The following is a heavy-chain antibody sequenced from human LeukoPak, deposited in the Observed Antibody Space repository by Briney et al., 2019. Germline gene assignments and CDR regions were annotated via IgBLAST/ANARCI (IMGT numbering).Heavy chain of an antibody. D-gene: IGHD3-22*01. CDR1: GGSFTDYF. V-gene: IGHV4-34*01. CDR3: ARGRIAKIVVVHSFHYGMDV. Sequence: TETLSLTCDVFGGSFTDYFWTWIRQSPGKELEWIGEINDYTGNTNYNPSLNSRVSISLEKSKNQFSLELRSVTAADTAVYYCARGRIAKIVVVHSFHYGMDVWGQGITVTVSS. J-gene: IGHJ6*02. CDR2: INDYTGNT.